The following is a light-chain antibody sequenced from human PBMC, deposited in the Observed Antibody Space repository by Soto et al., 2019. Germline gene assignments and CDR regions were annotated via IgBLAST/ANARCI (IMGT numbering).Light chain of an antibody. CDR1: SGDIGTYNL. CDR2: EGN. V-gene: IGLV2-23*01. CDR3: CSYAGRSTVI. J-gene: IGLJ2*01. Sequence: QSALTQPASVSGSPGQSITISCTGTSGDIGTYNLVSWYQQHPGRAPKLIIFEGNKRPSGVSNRFSGSKSGNTASLTISGLQAEDEADYNCCSYAGRSTVICGGGTKLTV.